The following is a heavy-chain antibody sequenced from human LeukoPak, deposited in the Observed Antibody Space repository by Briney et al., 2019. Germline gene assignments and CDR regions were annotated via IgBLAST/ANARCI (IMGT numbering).Heavy chain of an antibody. D-gene: IGHD2-15*01. Sequence: PGGSLRLSCAASGFTFDDYAMHWVRQAPGKGLEWVSGISWNSGSIGYADSVKGRFTISRDNAKNSLYLQMNSLRAEDTAVYYCARDYCSGGSCYSYYFDYWGQGTLVTVSS. J-gene: IGHJ4*02. CDR1: GFTFDDYA. V-gene: IGHV3-9*01. CDR2: ISWNSGSI. CDR3: ARDYCSGGSCYSYYFDY.